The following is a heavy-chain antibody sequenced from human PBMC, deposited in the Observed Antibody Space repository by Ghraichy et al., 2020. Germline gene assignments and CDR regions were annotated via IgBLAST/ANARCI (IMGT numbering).Heavy chain of an antibody. V-gene: IGHV4-59*08. CDR3: ARLVTIFGVASNWFDP. Sequence: GSLRLPCTVSGGSISSYYWSWIRQPPGKGLEWIGYIYYSGSTNYNPSLKSRVTISVDTSKNQFSLKLSSVTAADTAVYYCARLVTIFGVASNWFDPWGQGTLVTVSS. D-gene: IGHD3-3*01. J-gene: IGHJ5*02. CDR1: GGSISSYY. CDR2: IYYSGST.